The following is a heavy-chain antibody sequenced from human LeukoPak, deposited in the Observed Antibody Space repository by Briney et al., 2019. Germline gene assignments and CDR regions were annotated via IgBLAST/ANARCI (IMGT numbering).Heavy chain of an antibody. Sequence: GGSLRLSCAASGFTFSSYGMHWVRQAPGKGLEWVAVISYDGSNKYYADSVKGRFTISRDNSKNTLYLQMNSLRAEDTAVYYCANDYGAAAGLIDYWGQGTLVTVSS. D-gene: IGHD6-13*01. V-gene: IGHV3-30*18. CDR3: ANDYGAAAGLIDY. CDR1: GFTFSSYG. J-gene: IGHJ4*02. CDR2: ISYDGSNK.